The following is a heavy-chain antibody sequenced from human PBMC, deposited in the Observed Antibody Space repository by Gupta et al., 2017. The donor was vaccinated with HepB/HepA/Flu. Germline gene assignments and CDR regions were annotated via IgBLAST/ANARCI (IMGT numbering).Heavy chain of an antibody. CDR1: GYTFPSFD. CDR3: ARGGYWSDDKCDSYHYRGMDV. CDR2: LNPKSGSA. Sequence: QVHLVQSGAEVKKPGASVKVSCKASGYTFPSFDIHWVRQVSGQGLEWLGWLNPKSGSAAYAQKVQGRVTMTRNSAINTAYMELSSLTSEDTAVYYCARGGYWSDDKCDSYHYRGMDVWGQGTTVTVSS. J-gene: IGHJ6*02. V-gene: IGHV1-8*01. D-gene: IGHD2-15*01.